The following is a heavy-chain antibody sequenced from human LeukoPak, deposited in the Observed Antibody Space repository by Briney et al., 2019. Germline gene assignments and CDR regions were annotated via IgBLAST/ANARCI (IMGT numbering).Heavy chain of an antibody. Sequence: SETLSLTCTVSGGSISSSSYYWGWIRQPPGKGLEWIGSIYYSGSTYYNPSLKSRLTISVDTSKNQFSLKLSSLTAADTAIYYCARGNGWYYYWGQGTLVTVSS. CDR2: IYYSGST. J-gene: IGHJ4*02. CDR1: GGSISSSSYY. V-gene: IGHV4-39*07. D-gene: IGHD6-19*01. CDR3: ARGNGWYYY.